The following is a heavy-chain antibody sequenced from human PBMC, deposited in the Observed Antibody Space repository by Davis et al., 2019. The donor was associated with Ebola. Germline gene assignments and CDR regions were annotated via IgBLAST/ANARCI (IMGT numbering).Heavy chain of an antibody. V-gene: IGHV3-21*01. CDR1: GFTFSSYS. Sequence: LSLTCAASGFTFSSYSMNWVRQAPGKGLEWVSSISSSSSYIYYADSVKGRFTISRDNAKNSLYLQMNSLRAEDTAVYYCARDLTGDRHWFDPWGQGTLVTVSS. CDR3: ARDLTGDRHWFDP. D-gene: IGHD7-27*01. J-gene: IGHJ5*02. CDR2: ISSSSSYI.